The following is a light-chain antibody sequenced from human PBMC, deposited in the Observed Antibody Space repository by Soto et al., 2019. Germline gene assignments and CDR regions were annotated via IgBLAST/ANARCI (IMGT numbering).Light chain of an antibody. J-gene: IGKJ1*01. CDR2: PAS. CDR1: QGISSY. V-gene: IGKV1-8*01. CDR3: QQYYTYPRT. Sequence: AIRMTQSPSSLSASTGDRVTITCRASQGISSYLAWYQQKPGKAPKLLIYPASTLQSGVPSRFSGSGSGTDFTLTISCLQSADFATYYCQQYYTYPRTFGQGTKVEIK.